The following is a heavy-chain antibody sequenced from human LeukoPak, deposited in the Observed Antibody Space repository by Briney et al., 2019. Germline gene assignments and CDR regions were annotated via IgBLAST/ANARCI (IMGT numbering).Heavy chain of an antibody. J-gene: IGHJ4*02. D-gene: IGHD2-2*01. V-gene: IGHV3-64*04. CDR3: ARLARMPEY. Sequence: PGGSLRLSCSASGFTFSTSAMHWVRQAPGKGLEYVSAISSNGRNTYYADSVKGRFTISRDNAKNSLYLQMNSLRAEDTAVYYCARLARMPEYWGQGTLVTVSS. CDR1: GFTFSTSA. CDR2: ISSNGRNT.